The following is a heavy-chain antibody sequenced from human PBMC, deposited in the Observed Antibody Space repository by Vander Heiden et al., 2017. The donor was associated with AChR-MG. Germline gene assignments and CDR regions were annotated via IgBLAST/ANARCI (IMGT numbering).Heavy chain of an antibody. J-gene: IGHJ1*01. Sequence: EVQLLESGGGLVQPGGSLRLSCAASGFTFSSYAMSWVRQAPGKGLEWVSAISGSGGSTYYADSVKGRFTISRDNSKNTLYLQMNSLRAEDTAVYYCAKDSGDVVLVAATHFQHWGQGTLVTVSS. D-gene: IGHD2-15*01. CDR3: AKDSGDVVLVAATHFQH. CDR1: GFTFSSYA. V-gene: IGHV3-23*01. CDR2: ISGSGGST.